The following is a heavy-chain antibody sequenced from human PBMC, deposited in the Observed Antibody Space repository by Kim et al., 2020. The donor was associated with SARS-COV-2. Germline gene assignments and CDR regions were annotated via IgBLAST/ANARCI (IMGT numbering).Heavy chain of an antibody. D-gene: IGHD6-13*01. J-gene: IGHJ4*02. CDR2: GDTT. V-gene: IGHV3-23*01. Sequence: GDTTPDATSVQGRFTISRDTSKNALYLQRSSLRAEDTAIYYCANPRQPDYWGQGTLVTVSS. CDR3: ANPRQPDY.